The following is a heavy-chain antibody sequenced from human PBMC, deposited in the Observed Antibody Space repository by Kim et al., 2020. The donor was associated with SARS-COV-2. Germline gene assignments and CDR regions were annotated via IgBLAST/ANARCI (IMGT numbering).Heavy chain of an antibody. J-gene: IGHJ6*02. D-gene: IGHD1-26*01. CDR1: GYTFTSYG. CDR3: AREAGRELEYYYYYGMDV. Sequence: ASVKVSCKASGYTFTSYGISWVRQAPGQGLEWMGWISAYNGNTNYAQKLQGRVTMTTDTSTSTAYMELRSLRSDDTAVYYCAREAGRELEYYYYYGMDVWGQGTTVTVSS. CDR2: ISAYNGNT. V-gene: IGHV1-18*01.